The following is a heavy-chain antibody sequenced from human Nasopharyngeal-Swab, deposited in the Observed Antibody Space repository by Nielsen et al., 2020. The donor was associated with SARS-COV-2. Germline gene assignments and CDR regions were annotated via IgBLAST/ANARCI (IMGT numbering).Heavy chain of an antibody. D-gene: IGHD6-13*01. CDR3: ARSIAAAGTSSGYYGMDV. J-gene: IGHJ6*02. Sequence: CQAAGRGLAWIGEINHSGSTNYNPSLKSRVSISVDTSKNQFSLKLSSVTAADTAVYYCARSIAAAGTSSGYYGMDVWGQGTTVTVSS. CDR2: INHSGST. V-gene: IGHV4-34*01.